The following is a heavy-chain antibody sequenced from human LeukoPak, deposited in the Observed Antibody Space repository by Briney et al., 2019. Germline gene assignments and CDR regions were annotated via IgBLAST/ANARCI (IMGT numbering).Heavy chain of an antibody. J-gene: IGHJ3*02. CDR3: ARAGDYGSGSCAFEM. CDR1: GFTFSSYW. CDR2: IRSNGST. V-gene: IGHV3-74*01. Sequence: GGSLRLSCAPSGFTFSSYWMQWVRQAPGKGLVWVSRIRSNGSTAYAASVKGRFTISRDNAKNTLYLQMNSLRAEDTAVYYCARAGDYGSGSCAFEMWGQGTMGTVSS. D-gene: IGHD3-10*01.